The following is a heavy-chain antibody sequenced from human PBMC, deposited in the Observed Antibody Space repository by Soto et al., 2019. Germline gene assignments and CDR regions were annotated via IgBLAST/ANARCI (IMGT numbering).Heavy chain of an antibody. V-gene: IGHV3-21*04. CDR2: ISSSSSYI. Sequence: PGGSLRLSCAASGFTFSSYSMNWVRQAPGKGLEWVSSISSSSSYIYYADSVKGRFTISRDNSKNTLYLQMNSLRAEDTAVYYCAKDQGRQQLVFFYYYYGMDVWGQGTTVTVSS. CDR3: AKDQGRQQLVFFYYYYGMDV. D-gene: IGHD6-13*01. J-gene: IGHJ6*02. CDR1: GFTFSSYS.